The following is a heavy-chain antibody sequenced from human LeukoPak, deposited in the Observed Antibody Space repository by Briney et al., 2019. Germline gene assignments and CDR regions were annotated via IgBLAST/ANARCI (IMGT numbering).Heavy chain of an antibody. CDR3: ARDRLLRYFDWLPGGYFDL. J-gene: IGHJ2*01. CDR2: IKQDGSEK. D-gene: IGHD3-9*01. Sequence: GGSLRLSCAASGFTFSSYWMSWVRQAPGKGLEWVANIKQDGSEKYYVDSVKGRFTISRDNAKNSLYLQMNSLRAEDTAVYYCARDRLLRYFDWLPGGYFDLWGRGTLVTVSS. CDR1: GFTFSSYW. V-gene: IGHV3-7*01.